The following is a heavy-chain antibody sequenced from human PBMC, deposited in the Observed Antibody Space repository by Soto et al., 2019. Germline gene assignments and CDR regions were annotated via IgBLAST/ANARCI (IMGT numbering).Heavy chain of an antibody. CDR2: ISTYNGDT. D-gene: IGHD4-17*01. Sequence: QGQLVQSGGEVKKPGASVKVSCRASGYTFTTYGMSWVRQAPGQGLEWLGWISTYNGDTNYAQKVQGRVTLTTDTSTRTAYMELRSLRYDETCVYYGASGGDYGDYGGAFDIWGQGTLVTVSS. J-gene: IGHJ3*02. V-gene: IGHV1-18*04. CDR1: GYTFTTYG. CDR3: ASGGDYGDYGGAFDI.